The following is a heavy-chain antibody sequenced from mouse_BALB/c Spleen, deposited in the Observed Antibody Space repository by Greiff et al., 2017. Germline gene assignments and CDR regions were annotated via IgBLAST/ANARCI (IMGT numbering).Heavy chain of an antibody. CDR1: GYAFSSSW. J-gene: IGHJ2*01. CDR3: ARYWGNYGVIRAMDY. Sequence: QVQLQQSGPELVKPGASVKISCKASGYAFSSSWMNWVKQRPGQGLEWIGRIYPGDGDTNYNGKFKGKATLTADKSSSTAYMQLSSLTSVDSAVYFCARYWGNYGVIRAMDYWGQGTTLTVSS. CDR2: IYPGDGDT. V-gene: IGHV1-82*01. D-gene: IGHD2-1*01.